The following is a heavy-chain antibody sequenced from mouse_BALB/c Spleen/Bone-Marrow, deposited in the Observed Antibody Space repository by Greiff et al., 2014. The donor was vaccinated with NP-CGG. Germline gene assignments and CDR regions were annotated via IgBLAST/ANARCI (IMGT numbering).Heavy chain of an antibody. CDR2: IDPANGNT. V-gene: IGHV14-3*02. D-gene: IGHD1-1*01. J-gene: IGHJ3*01. CDR3: APDDYDGSQFAY. CDR1: GFNIKDTY. Sequence: EVQLQQSGAELVKPGASVKLSCIASGFNIKDTYMHWVKQRPEQGLEWIGRIDPANGNTKYDPKFQGKATITADTSSNTAYLQLSSLSSEDTAVYYCAPDDYDGSQFAYWGQGTLVTVSA.